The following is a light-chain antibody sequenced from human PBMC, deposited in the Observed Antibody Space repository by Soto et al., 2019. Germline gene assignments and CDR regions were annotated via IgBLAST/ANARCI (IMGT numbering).Light chain of an antibody. V-gene: IGLV2-14*01. CDR3: SSYTTTNTLV. Sequence: QSALTQPASVSGSPGQSITISCTGTSSDVGGYNFVSWYQHHPGKVPKLMLYEVSNRPSGVSSRFSGSKSGNTASLTISGLQAEDEADYYCSSYTTTNTLVFGTGTKVTV. CDR2: EVS. CDR1: SSDVGGYNF. J-gene: IGLJ1*01.